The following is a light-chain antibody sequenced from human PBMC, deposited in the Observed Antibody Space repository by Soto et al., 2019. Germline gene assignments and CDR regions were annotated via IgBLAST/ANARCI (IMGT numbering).Light chain of an antibody. CDR2: GNS. V-gene: IGLV1-40*01. CDR3: QSSDSTLSDRYV. J-gene: IGLJ1*01. Sequence: QSVLTQPPSVSGPLGQRVTISCTGSSSSIGAGYDVHWYQQRPGTAPKLLIFGNSNRPSGVPDRFSGSKSGTSASLTITGLQAEDEGDYYCQSSDSTLSDRYVFGSGTKLTVL. CDR1: SSSIGAGYD.